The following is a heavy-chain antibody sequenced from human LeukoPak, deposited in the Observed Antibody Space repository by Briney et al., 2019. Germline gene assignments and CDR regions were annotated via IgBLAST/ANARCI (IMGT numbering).Heavy chain of an antibody. CDR1: GYTFTGYY. CDR3: ARAGRGYSGYDYPGY. D-gene: IGHD5-12*01. V-gene: IGHV1-2*02. J-gene: IGHJ4*02. CDR2: INPNSGGT. Sequence: ASVKVTCKASGYTFTGYYMHWVRQAPGQGLEWMGWINPNSGGTNYAQKFQGRVTMTRDTSISTAYMELSRLRSDDTAVYYCARAGRGYSGYDYPGYWGQGTLVTVSS.